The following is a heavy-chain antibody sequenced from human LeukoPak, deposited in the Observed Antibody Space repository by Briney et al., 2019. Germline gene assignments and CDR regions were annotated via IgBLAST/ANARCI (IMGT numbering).Heavy chain of an antibody. V-gene: IGHV3-48*03. Sequence: PGGSLRLSCAASGFTFGSYEMNWVRQAPGKGLEWASYISSSGSTIYYADSVKGRFTISRDNAKNSLYLQMNSLRAEDTAVYYCARVSSSWYRGAFDIWGQGTMVTVSS. CDR1: GFTFGSYE. CDR3: ARVSSSWYRGAFDI. CDR2: ISSSGSTI. J-gene: IGHJ3*02. D-gene: IGHD6-13*01.